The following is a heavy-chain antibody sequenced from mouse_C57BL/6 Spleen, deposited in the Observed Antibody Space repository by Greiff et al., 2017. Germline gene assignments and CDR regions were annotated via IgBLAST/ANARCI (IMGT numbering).Heavy chain of an antibody. Sequence: EVKLQESVAELVRPGASVKLSCTASGFNIKNTYMHWVKQRPEQGLEWIGRIDPANGNTKYAPKFQGKATITADTSSNTAYLQLSSLTSEDTAIYYCAIYYYGSSYWYFDVWGTGTTVTVSS. V-gene: IGHV14-3*01. CDR1: GFNIKNTY. D-gene: IGHD1-1*01. J-gene: IGHJ1*03. CDR2: IDPANGNT. CDR3: AIYYYGSSYWYFDV.